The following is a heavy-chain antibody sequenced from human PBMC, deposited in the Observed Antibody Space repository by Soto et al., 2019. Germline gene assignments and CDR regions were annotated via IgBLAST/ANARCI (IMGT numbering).Heavy chain of an antibody. J-gene: IGHJ4*02. CDR1: GFPFSSYA. D-gene: IGHD3-16*01. CDR2: ISNDGGNK. CDR3: ARVWGAYPNFDC. V-gene: IGHV3-30-3*01. Sequence: QVQLLESGGGVVQPGRSLRLSCAASGFPFSSYALHWVRQAPGRGLEWVAAISNDGGNKFYADSVKGRFSISRDTSKKTLYLQMNSLRAADTAVYYCARVWGAYPNFDCWGQGTLVIVSS.